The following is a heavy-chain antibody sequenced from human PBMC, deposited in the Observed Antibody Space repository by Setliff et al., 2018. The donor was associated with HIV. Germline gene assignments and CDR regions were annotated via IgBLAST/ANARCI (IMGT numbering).Heavy chain of an antibody. D-gene: IGHD3-3*01. CDR3: AREGDVLSGYYVNWFDP. V-gene: IGHV1-2*06. Sequence: ASVKVSCKASGYTFSDYFIHWVRQAPGQALEWMGRVNPNSGDTNYAQKFQGRVTMTRHTSISTAYMELSRLTSDDTAVYYCAREGDVLSGYYVNWFDPWGQGTLVTVSS. CDR1: GYTFSDYF. CDR2: VNPNSGDT. J-gene: IGHJ5*02.